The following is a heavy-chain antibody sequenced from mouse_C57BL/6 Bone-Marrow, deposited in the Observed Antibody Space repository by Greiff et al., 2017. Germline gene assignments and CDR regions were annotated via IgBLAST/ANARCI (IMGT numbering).Heavy chain of an antibody. CDR3: ARANGSSVAWFAY. D-gene: IGHD1-1*01. CDR1: GFTFSSYG. J-gene: IGHJ3*01. Sequence: EVQLVESGGDLVKPGGSLKLSCAASGFTFSSYGMSWVRQTPDKRLEWVATISSGGSYTYYPDSVTGRFTISRDNAKNALYLQMSSLKSEDTAMYYCARANGSSVAWFAYWGQGTPVTVSA. V-gene: IGHV5-6*01. CDR2: ISSGGSYT.